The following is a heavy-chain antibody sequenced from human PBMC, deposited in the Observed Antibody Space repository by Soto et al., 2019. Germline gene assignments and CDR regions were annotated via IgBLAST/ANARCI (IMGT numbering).Heavy chain of an antibody. J-gene: IGHJ4*02. CDR2: IIPIFGTA. CDR3: ASPYYYDSSGSTHPQFDY. Sequence: QVQLVQSGAEVKKPGSSVKVSCKASGGTFSSYAISWVRQAPGQGLEWMGGIIPIFGTANYAQKFQGRVKSTADESTSTAYMELSSLRSEDTAVYYCASPYYYDSSGSTHPQFDYWGQGTLVTVSS. V-gene: IGHV1-69*12. D-gene: IGHD3-22*01. CDR1: GGTFSSYA.